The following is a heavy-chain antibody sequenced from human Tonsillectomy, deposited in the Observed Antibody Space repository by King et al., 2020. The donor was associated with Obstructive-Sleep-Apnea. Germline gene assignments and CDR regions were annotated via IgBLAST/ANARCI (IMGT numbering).Heavy chain of an antibody. CDR2: IYYSGST. J-gene: IGHJ4*02. V-gene: IGHV4-39*07. D-gene: IGHD3-10*02. CDR3: HCSGSYYPEDK. CDR1: GDSISSSSYY. Sequence: HLQLQESGPGLVKPSETLSLTCTVSGDSISSSSYYWGWIRQPPGKGLEWIGSIYYSGSTYYNPSLRSRLTISVDTSKNQFSLKLSSVTAADTAVYYCHCSGSYYPEDKWGQGTLVTVSS.